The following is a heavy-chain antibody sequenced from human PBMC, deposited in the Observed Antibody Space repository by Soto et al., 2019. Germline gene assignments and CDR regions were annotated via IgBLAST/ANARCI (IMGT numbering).Heavy chain of an antibody. CDR2: ISYSGST. CDR3: VRETQHHWFDP. D-gene: IGHD1-1*01. Sequence: PSETLSLTCTVSGGSISSYDWSWIRQPPGKGLEWIGYISYSGSTYYNPFFQSRVTISLDTSKTEFSLKLSSVTAADTAMYYCVRETQHHWFDPWGQGALVTAPQ. J-gene: IGHJ5*02. V-gene: IGHV4-59*01. CDR1: GGSISSYD.